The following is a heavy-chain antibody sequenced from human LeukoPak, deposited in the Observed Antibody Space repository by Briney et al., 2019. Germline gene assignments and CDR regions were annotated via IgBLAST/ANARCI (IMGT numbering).Heavy chain of an antibody. Sequence: PGGSLRLSSAASGFTFSSYEMNWVRQAPGKGLEWVSYISSSGSTIYYAVSVKGRFTISRDNAKNSLYLQMNSLRAEDTAVYYCARVHTSRFDPWGQGTLVTVSS. CDR2: ISSSGSTI. CDR3: ARVHTSRFDP. CDR1: GFTFSSYE. J-gene: IGHJ5*02. V-gene: IGHV3-48*03. D-gene: IGHD3-3*01.